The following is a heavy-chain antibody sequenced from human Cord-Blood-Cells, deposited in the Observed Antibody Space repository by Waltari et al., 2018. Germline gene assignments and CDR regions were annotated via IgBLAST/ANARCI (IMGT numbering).Heavy chain of an antibody. Sequence: QVQLVQSGAEVKKPGASVKVSCKASGYTFTSHDINWVRQATGQGLEWMGWMNPNGDNTGDAKNSEGRSAITRNTSISRAYKERSSLRCEDTAVYCCARSNNAFDIWGQERMVTVSS. CDR3: ARSNNAFDI. CDR2: MNPNGDNT. J-gene: IGHJ3*02. V-gene: IGHV1-8*03. CDR1: GYTFTSHD.